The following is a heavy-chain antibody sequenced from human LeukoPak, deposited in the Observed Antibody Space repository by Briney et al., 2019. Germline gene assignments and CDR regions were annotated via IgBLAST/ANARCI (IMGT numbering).Heavy chain of an antibody. CDR3: ARVVPAPNGFPPSQIDY. J-gene: IGHJ4*02. CDR2: ISPKSGNT. D-gene: IGHD6-6*01. Sequence: GASVKVSCYGSGYTFTDYYIQWVRQAPGQGLEWLGWISPKSGNTYYAQKFEGRVTMTADTSISTAYMELTSLRSDDTAIYFCARVVPAPNGFPPSQIDYWGQGTLVTVSS. CDR1: GYTFTDYY. V-gene: IGHV1-2*02.